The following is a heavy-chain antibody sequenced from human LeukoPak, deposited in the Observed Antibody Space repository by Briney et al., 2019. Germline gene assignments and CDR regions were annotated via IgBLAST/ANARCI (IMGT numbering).Heavy chain of an antibody. Sequence: SGTLSLTCAVSGDSITSTNWWTWVRQPPGKGLEWIGEIYHSGSTNYNPSLKSRVTISLDRSRNQFSLRLNSETAADTAVYYCARGGNSAWYFDYWGQGTLVTVSS. CDR2: IYHSGST. V-gene: IGHV4-4*02. CDR1: GDSITSTNW. CDR3: ARGGNSAWYFDY. D-gene: IGHD6-19*01. J-gene: IGHJ4*02.